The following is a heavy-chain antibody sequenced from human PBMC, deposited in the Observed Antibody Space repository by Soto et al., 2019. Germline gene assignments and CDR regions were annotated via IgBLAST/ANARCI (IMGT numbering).Heavy chain of an antibody. CDR1: GFTFSNYG. J-gene: IGHJ4*02. D-gene: IGHD3-10*01. V-gene: IGHV3-30*18. Sequence: GGSLRLSCAASGFTFSNYGMHWVRQAPGKGLEWVAVISYDGSNNYYADSVKGRFTISRDNSKNTLYLQMNSLRVEDTAVYYCAKGGWTGRLAILSSPNFDYWGQGTLVTVSS. CDR2: ISYDGSNN. CDR3: AKGGWTGRLAILSSPNFDY.